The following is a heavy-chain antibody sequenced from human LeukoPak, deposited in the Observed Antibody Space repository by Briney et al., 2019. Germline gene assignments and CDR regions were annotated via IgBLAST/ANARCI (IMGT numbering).Heavy chain of an antibody. Sequence: SETLSLTCSVSGGSTSDYYWNWIRQPAGQGLEWPGRIYYTGNTAYNPSLESRLTMSLDTAKNQFSLKVTSVTAADTAVYYCARGGTLFTYFDSWGQGTLVTVSS. D-gene: IGHD3-10*02. CDR3: ARGGTLFTYFDS. J-gene: IGHJ4*02. CDR1: GGSTSDYY. V-gene: IGHV4-4*07. CDR2: IYYTGNT.